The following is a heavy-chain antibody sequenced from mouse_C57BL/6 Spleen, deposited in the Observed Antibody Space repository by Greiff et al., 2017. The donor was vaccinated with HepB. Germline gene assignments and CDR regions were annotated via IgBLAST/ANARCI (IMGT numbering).Heavy chain of an antibody. CDR1: GYTFTSYW. V-gene: IGHV1-53*01. CDR3: ARNYGSSYDWYFDV. Sequence: VQLQQPGTELVKPGASVKLSCKASGYTFTSYWMHWVKQRPGQGLEWIGNINPSNGGTNYNEKFKSKATLTVDKSSSTAYMLLSSLTSEDSAVYYCARNYGSSYDWYFDVWGTGTTVTVSS. D-gene: IGHD1-1*01. J-gene: IGHJ1*03. CDR2: INPSNGGT.